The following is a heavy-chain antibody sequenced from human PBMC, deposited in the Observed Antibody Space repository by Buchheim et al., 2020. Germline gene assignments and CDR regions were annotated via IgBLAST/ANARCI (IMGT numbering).Heavy chain of an antibody. CDR1: GLSYSAYS. CDR3: ARDMWGTSGYPEYFQH. D-gene: IGHD3-22*01. V-gene: IGHV3-48*01. Sequence: EVHLVESGGNLVQPGESLRLSCAASGLSYSAYSMNWVRQAPGKGLEWISYISSGSDIIYYADSVRGRFTISRDNAKKSLFLQMSSVKAEDSAVYYCARDMWGTSGYPEYFQHWGQGTL. J-gene: IGHJ1*01. CDR2: ISSGSDII.